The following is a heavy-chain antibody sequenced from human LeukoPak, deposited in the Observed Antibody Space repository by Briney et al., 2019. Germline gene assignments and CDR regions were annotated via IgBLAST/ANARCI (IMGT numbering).Heavy chain of an antibody. D-gene: IGHD1/OR15-1a*01. J-gene: IGHJ4*02. V-gene: IGHV3-23*01. CDR2: INFRGGTT. CDR1: GFTFSNYA. CDR3: AKGEQGVDY. Sequence: GGSLRLSCAASGFTFSNYAMSWVRQAPGKGLEWVSSINFRGGTTYYADSVKGRFTISRDNSKNTLYLQTNSLRAEDAAVYYCAKGEQGVDYWGQGTLVTVSS.